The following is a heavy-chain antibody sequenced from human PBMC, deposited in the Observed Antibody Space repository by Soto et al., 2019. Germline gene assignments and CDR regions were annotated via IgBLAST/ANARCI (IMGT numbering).Heavy chain of an antibody. CDR1: GGSVSSGSYY. J-gene: IGHJ6*02. CDR2: IYYSGST. V-gene: IGHV4-31*03. Sequence: SETLSLTCTVSGGSVSSGSYYWTWIRQHPGKGLEWIGYIYYSGSTYYNPSLKSRLTISLDKSQNQFSLNLSSVTAADTAVYYCARYTYDYARSDYYYGLDVWGQGTTVTVSS. CDR3: ARYTYDYARSDYYYGLDV. D-gene: IGHD5-18*01.